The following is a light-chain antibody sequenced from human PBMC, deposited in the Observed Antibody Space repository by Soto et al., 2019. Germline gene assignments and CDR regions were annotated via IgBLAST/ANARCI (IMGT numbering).Light chain of an antibody. J-gene: IGLJ1*01. CDR3: SSYTSTTNIYV. V-gene: IGLV2-14*01. CDR1: SSDIGGYNF. CDR2: EVK. Sequence: QSALTQPASVSGSPGQSITISCTGTSSDIGGYNFVSWYQHHPGKAPKLMIYEVKYRPSGISDRFSASKSGNTASLTISGLQAEDEAEYFCSSYTSTTNIYVFGSGTKLTVL.